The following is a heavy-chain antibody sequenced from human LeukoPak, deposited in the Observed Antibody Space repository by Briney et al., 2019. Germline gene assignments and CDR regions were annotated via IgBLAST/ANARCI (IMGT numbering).Heavy chain of an antibody. V-gene: IGHV4-39*01. D-gene: IGHD2-21*02. CDR3: ARHVGIVVVTAIPDY. CDR2: IYYSGST. CDR1: GGSISSSSYY. Sequence: SETLSLSCTVSGGSISSSSYYWGWIRQPPGKGLEWIGSIYYSGSTYYNPSIKSRVIITVNTNKNQFPLKLSSGPAADTAVYYCARHVGIVVVTAIPDYWGQGTLVTVSS. J-gene: IGHJ4*02.